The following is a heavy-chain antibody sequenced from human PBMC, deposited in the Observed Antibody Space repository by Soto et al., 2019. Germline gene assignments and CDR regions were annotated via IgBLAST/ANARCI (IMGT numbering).Heavy chain of an antibody. D-gene: IGHD3-9*01. Sequence: SETLSLTCAVYCGSFSGYYWGWIRQPPGKGLEWIGEINNSGSTNYNPSLKSRVTISVDTSKNQFSLKLSSVTAADTAVYYCARSELRYFDWLLYYWGQGTLVTVSS. CDR2: INNSGST. V-gene: IGHV4-34*01. J-gene: IGHJ4*02. CDR1: CGSFSGYY. CDR3: ARSELRYFDWLLYY.